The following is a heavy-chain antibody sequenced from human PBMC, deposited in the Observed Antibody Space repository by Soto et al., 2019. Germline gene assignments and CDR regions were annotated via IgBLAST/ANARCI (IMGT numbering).Heavy chain of an antibody. D-gene: IGHD6-19*01. J-gene: IGHJ3*02. Sequence: WASVKVSCKASGYTFTGYYMHWVRQAPGQGLEWMGWINPNSGGTNYAQKFQGRVTMTRGTSISTAYMELSRLRSDDTAVYYCARNLAVAGRGDDAFDIWGQGTMVTVSS. CDR3: ARNLAVAGRGDDAFDI. CDR1: GYTFTGYY. CDR2: INPNSGGT. V-gene: IGHV1-2*02.